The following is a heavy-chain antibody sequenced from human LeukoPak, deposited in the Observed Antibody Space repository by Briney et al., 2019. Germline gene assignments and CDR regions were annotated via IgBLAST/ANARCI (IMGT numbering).Heavy chain of an antibody. Sequence: RINPNSGGTNYAQKFQGRVTMTRDTSISTAYMELSRLRSDDTAVYYCASRAGGYGDSVDYWGQGTLVTVSS. J-gene: IGHJ4*02. CDR3: ASRAGGYGDSVDY. D-gene: IGHD4-17*01. V-gene: IGHV1-2*02. CDR2: INPNSGGT.